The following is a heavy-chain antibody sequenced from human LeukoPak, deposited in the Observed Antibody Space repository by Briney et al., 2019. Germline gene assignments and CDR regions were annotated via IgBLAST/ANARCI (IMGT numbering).Heavy chain of an antibody. CDR3: ARRRSSIRFGVRD. CDR2: INHSGST. D-gene: IGHD3-10*01. V-gene: IGHV4-34*01. CDR1: GGSFSGYY. Sequence: PSETLSLTCAVYGGSFSGYYWSWIRQPPGKGLEWIGEINHSGSTNYNPSLKSRVTISVDTSKNQFSLKLSSVTAADTAVYYCARRRSSIRFGVRDWGQGTLVTVSS. J-gene: IGHJ4*02.